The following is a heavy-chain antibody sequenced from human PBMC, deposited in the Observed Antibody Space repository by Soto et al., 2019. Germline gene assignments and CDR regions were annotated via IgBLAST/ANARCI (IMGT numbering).Heavy chain of an antibody. V-gene: IGHV3-23*01. Sequence: EVQLLESGGGLALPGGSLRLSCAASGFTFSRYPMNWVRQTPGKGLEWVSSRGDDGKTFYADSVKGRFTISGDNAKNTLYLQMNSLTAEDTAVYYCAKRDGAHYFNYYRDVWGKGTTVTVSS. D-gene: IGHD3-9*01. CDR3: AKRDGAHYFNYYRDV. CDR1: GFTFSRYP. J-gene: IGHJ6*03. CDR2: RGDDGKT.